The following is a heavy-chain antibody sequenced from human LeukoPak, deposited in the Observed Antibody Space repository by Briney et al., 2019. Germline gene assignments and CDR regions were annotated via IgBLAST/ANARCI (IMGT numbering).Heavy chain of an antibody. CDR2: IYYSGST. CDR1: GGSISSYY. J-gene: IGHJ4*02. V-gene: IGHV4-59*01. D-gene: IGHD1-26*01. Sequence: SETLSLTCTVSGGSISSYYWSWIRQPPGKGLEWIGYIYYSGSTNYNPSLKSRVTISVDTSKNQFSLKLSSVTAADTAVYYCARLSFFRGSYVFDYWGQGTLVTVSS. CDR3: ARLSFFRGSYVFDY.